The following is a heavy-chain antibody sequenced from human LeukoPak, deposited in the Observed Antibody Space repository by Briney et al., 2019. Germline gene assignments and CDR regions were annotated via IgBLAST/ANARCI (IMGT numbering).Heavy chain of an antibody. Sequence: GGSLRLSCAASGFTFSSYSMNWVRQAPGKGLVWVSRINSDGSSTSYADSVKGRFTISRDNAKNTLYLQMNSLRAEDTAVYYCARGNTPRYCSSTSCSSYYYYYGMDVWGQGTTVTVSS. V-gene: IGHV3-74*01. CDR1: GFTFSSYS. J-gene: IGHJ6*02. CDR2: INSDGSST. D-gene: IGHD2-2*01. CDR3: ARGNTPRYCSSTSCSSYYYYYGMDV.